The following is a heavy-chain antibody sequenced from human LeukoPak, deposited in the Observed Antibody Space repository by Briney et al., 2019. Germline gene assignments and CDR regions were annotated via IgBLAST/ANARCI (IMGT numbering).Heavy chain of an antibody. CDR1: GGSISSYY. CDR2: IYTSGST. CDR3: ARGRKIPIVVVPAARFDP. D-gene: IGHD2-2*01. Sequence: SETLSLTCTVSGGSISSYYWSWIRQPAGKGLEWIGRIYTSGSTNYNPSLKSRVTMSVDTSKNQFSLKLSSVTAADTAVYYCARGRKIPIVVVPAARFDPWGQGTLVTVSS. J-gene: IGHJ5*02. V-gene: IGHV4-4*07.